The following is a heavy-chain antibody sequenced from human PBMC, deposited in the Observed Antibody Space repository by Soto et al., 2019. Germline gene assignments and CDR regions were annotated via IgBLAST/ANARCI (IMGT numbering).Heavy chain of an antibody. D-gene: IGHD3-22*01. CDR2: ISSSSSTI. Sequence: GGSLRLSCAASGFTFSSYSMNWVRQAPGKGLEWVSYISSSSSTIYYADSVKGRFTISRDNAKNSLYLQMNSLRAEDTAVYYCASVRFDYYDSSGYPPYYYMDVWGKGTTVTVSS. CDR1: GFTFSSYS. J-gene: IGHJ6*03. V-gene: IGHV3-48*01. CDR3: ASVRFDYYDSSGYPPYYYMDV.